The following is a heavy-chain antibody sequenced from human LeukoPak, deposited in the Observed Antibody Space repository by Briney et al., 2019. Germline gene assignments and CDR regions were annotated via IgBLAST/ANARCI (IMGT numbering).Heavy chain of an antibody. Sequence: GGSLRLSCAASGFTFSSYTINCVRQAPGKGLEWVSSISSGSTSIYYADSVKGRFTISRDNAKNSLYLQMNSLRDEDTAVYYCARGGDSDYAFDYWGQGTLVTVSS. V-gene: IGHV3-21*01. CDR2: ISSGSTSI. CDR3: ARGGDSDYAFDY. D-gene: IGHD4-17*01. CDR1: GFTFSSYT. J-gene: IGHJ4*02.